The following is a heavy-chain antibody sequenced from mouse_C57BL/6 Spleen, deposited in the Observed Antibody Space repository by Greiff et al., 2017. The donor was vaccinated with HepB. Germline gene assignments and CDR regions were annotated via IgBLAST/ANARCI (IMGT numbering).Heavy chain of an antibody. J-gene: IGHJ2*01. Sequence: VQLQQPGADLVQPGASVKLSCKASGYTFTSYWMQWVHQRPGQGLELIGEIDPSDSYTNYPQTFKGEATLTVNTTSSADYMQLSSLTSEDTAVYYCARYPSHSYGGTNYWGQGTTLTVSS. D-gene: IGHD1-1*01. V-gene: IGHV1-50*01. CDR2: IDPSDSYT. CDR3: ARYPSHSYGGTNY. CDR1: GYTFTSYW.